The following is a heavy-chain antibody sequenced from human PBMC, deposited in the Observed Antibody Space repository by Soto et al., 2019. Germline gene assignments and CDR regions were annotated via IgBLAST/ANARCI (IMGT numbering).Heavy chain of an antibody. CDR3: AKEGMVYASQGDYYYYGMDV. CDR1: GFTFSSYG. CDR2: ISYDGSNK. J-gene: IGHJ6*02. Sequence: GGSLRLSCAASGFTFSSYGMHWVRQAPGKGLEWVAVISYDGSNKYYADSVKGRFTISRDNSKNTLYLQMNSLRAEDTAVYYCAKEGMVYASQGDYYYYGMDVWGQGTTVTV. D-gene: IGHD2-8*01. V-gene: IGHV3-30*18.